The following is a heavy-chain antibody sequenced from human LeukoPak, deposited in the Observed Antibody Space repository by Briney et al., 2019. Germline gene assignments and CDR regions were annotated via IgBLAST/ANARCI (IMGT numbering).Heavy chain of an antibody. V-gene: IGHV3-30*18. J-gene: IGHJ6*04. CDR2: ISYDGSNK. CDR1: GFTFSSYG. Sequence: PGGSLRLSCAASGFTFSSYGMHWVRQAPGKGLEWVAVISYDGSNKYYADSVKGRFTISRDNSKNTLYLQMNSLRAEDTAVYYCAKDRGSLDVWGKGTTVTVSS. CDR3: AKDRGSLDV.